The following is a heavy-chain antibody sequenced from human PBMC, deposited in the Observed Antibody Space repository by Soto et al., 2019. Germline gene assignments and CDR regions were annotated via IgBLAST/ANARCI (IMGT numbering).Heavy chain of an antibody. D-gene: IGHD3-3*01. V-gene: IGHV3-73*01. CDR1: GFTFSGSA. CDR3: TRPGNYDFWSGYYSPFDY. Sequence: EVQLVESGGGLVQPGGSLKLSCAASGFTFSGSAMHWVRQASGKGLEWVGRIRSKANSYATAYAASVKGRFTISRDDSKNTAYLQMNSLKTEDTAVYYCTRPGNYDFWSGYYSPFDYWGQGTLVTVSS. J-gene: IGHJ4*02. CDR2: IRSKANSYAT.